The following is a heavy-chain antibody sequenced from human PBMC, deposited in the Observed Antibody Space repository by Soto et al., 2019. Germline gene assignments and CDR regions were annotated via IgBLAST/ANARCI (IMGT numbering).Heavy chain of an antibody. D-gene: IGHD3-22*01. V-gene: IGHV1-69*01. CDR2: FIPIFRTL. CDR1: GGIFGSHG. J-gene: IGHJ3*01. CDR3: VRDRRIYYSDPHDEFVASDYEV. Sequence: QVQLIQSEAEVKKPGSSVRVSCTASGGIFGSHGFSWVRQAPGQRLEWVGGFIPIFRTLTYTEKCQARVRFPADESTNTVYLDLSSLTSEDTAVYYCVRDRRIYYSDPHDEFVASDYEVWGQGTMVSVSS.